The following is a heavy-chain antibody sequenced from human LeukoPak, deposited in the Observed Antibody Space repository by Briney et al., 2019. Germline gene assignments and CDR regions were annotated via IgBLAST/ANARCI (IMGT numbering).Heavy chain of an antibody. CDR2: IYYTGST. CDR1: GGSISSYY. Sequence: PSGTLSLTCTVSGGSISSYYWSWIRQPPGKGLEWIGYIYYTGSTNYNPSLKSRVTISVDTSKNQFSLKLSSVTAADTAVYYCARGGSKQEYWGQGTLVSVSS. D-gene: IGHD2-15*01. CDR3: ARGGSKQEY. J-gene: IGHJ4*02. V-gene: IGHV4-59*01.